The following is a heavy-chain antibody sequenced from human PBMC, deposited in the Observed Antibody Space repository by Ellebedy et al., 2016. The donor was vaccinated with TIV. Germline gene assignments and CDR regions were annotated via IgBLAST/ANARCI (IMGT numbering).Heavy chain of an antibody. CDR1: GFPFSSYA. J-gene: IGHJ4*02. V-gene: IGHV3-23*01. CDR2: ISLSGDST. Sequence: PGGSLRLSCAASGFPFSSYALSWVRQAPGKGLAWVSSISLSGDSTYYADSGEGRFTISIDNSKNTVFRKMNSLRAEDTAVYYCSQTLGGSYSIYWGQGTLVTVSS. D-gene: IGHD1-26*01. CDR3: SQTLGGSYSIY.